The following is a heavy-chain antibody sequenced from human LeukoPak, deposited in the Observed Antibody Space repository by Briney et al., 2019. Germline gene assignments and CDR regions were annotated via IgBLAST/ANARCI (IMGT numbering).Heavy chain of an antibody. CDR3: ARDIYYYDSSGSQTLDY. D-gene: IGHD3-22*01. J-gene: IGHJ4*02. CDR2: IYTSGST. V-gene: IGHV4-61*02. Sequence: PSQTLSLTCTVSGGSISSGNYYWSWIRQPAGKGLEWIGRIYTSGSTNCNPSLKSRVTISVDTSKNQFSLKLSSVTAADTAVYYCARDIYYYDSSGSQTLDYWGQGTLVTVSS. CDR1: GGSISSGNYY.